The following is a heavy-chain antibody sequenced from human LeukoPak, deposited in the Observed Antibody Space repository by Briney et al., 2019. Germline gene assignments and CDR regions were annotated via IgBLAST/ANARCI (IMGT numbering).Heavy chain of an antibody. CDR1: GFTFSSYG. CDR2: IWYDGSNK. V-gene: IGHV3-33*01. D-gene: IGHD3-3*01. J-gene: IGHJ5*02. CDR3: ARDGFTISPPPTS. Sequence: GGSLRLSCAASGFTFSSYGMHWVRQAPGKGLEWVAVIWYDGSNKYYADSVKGRFTISRDNSKNTLYLQMNSLRAEDTAVYYCARDGFTISPPPTSWGQGTLVTVSS.